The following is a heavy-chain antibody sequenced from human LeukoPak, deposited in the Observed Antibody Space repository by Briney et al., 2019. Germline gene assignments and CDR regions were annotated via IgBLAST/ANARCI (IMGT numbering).Heavy chain of an antibody. D-gene: IGHD3-9*01. CDR3: ARDGRHYDILTGRKYDWLFDY. J-gene: IGHJ4*02. Sequence: AGGSLRLSCAASGFTFSSYAMHWVRQAPGKGLEWVAVISYDGSNKYYADSVKGRFTISRDNSKNTLYLQMNSLRAEDTAVYYCARDGRHYDILTGRKYDWLFDYWGQGTLVTVSS. CDR1: GFTFSSYA. V-gene: IGHV3-30-3*01. CDR2: ISYDGSNK.